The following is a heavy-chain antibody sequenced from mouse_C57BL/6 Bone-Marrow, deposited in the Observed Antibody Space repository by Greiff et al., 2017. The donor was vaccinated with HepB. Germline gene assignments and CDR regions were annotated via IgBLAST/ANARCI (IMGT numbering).Heavy chain of an antibody. CDR2: IDPENGDT. CDR3: TTNYYGSSYWYFDV. D-gene: IGHD1-1*01. V-gene: IGHV14-4*01. J-gene: IGHJ1*03. Sequence: VQLQQSGAELVRPGASVKLSCTASGFNIKDDYMHWVKQRPEQGLEWIGWIDPENGDTEYASKFQGKATITADTSSNTAYLQLSSLTSEDTAVYYCTTNYYGSSYWYFDVWGTGTTVTVSS. CDR1: GFNIKDDY.